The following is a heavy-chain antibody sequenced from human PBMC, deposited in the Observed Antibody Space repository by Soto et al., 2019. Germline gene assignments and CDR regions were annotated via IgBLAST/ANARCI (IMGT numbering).Heavy chain of an antibody. J-gene: IGHJ3*02. CDR3: ASLRRGIAAAGPDAFDI. CDR2: IIPILGIA. CDR1: GGTFSSYT. V-gene: IGHV1-69*02. Sequence: ASVKVSCKASGGTFSSYTISWVRQAPGQGLEWMGRIIPILGIANYAQKFQGRVTITADKSTSTAYMELSSLRSEDTAVYYCASLRRGIAAAGPDAFDIWGQGTMVTVS. D-gene: IGHD6-13*01.